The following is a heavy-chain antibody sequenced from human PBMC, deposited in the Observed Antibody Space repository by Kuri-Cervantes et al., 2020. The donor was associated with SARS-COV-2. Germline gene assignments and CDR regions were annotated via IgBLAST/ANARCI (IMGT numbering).Heavy chain of an antibody. CDR2: IGADNGNT. CDR3: ARDAFDCTSSGCYSLGFPQFDY. Sequence: ASVKVSCKASGYTFTGHGFGWVRQAPGQGLEWMGWIGADNGNTNYAQKFQGRVTMTRDTSISTAYMELSRLRSDDTAVYYCARDAFDCTSSGCYSLGFPQFDYWGHGTLVTVSS. CDR1: GYTFTGHG. D-gene: IGHD2-2*02. J-gene: IGHJ4*01. V-gene: IGHV1-18*01.